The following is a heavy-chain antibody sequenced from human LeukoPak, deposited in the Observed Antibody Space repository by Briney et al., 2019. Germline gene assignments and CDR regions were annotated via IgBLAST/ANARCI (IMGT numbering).Heavy chain of an antibody. V-gene: IGHV4-38-2*02. CDR1: GYSTTSGYF. D-gene: IGHD3-22*01. J-gene: IGHJ3*02. CDR3: AREMDYYDSSGYDAFDI. Sequence: PSETLSLTCTVSGYSTTSGYFWGWIRQPPGKGLEWIGSIHHSGSTYYNPSLKSRITISIDTSKNQFSLKLSSVTAADTAVYYCAREMDYYDSSGYDAFDIWGQGTMVTVS. CDR2: IHHSGST.